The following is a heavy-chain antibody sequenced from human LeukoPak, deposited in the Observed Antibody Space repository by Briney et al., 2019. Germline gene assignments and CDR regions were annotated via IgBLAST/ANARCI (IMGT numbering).Heavy chain of an antibody. CDR1: GFTFSSYG. Sequence: GGSLRLSCAASGFTFSSYGMHWVRQAPGKGLEWVAVISYDGSNKYYADSVKGRFTISRDNSKNTLYLQMNSLRAEDTAVYYCAKDWGVYYYDSSGYPDCWGQGTPVTVSS. CDR3: AKDWGVYYYDSSGYPDC. V-gene: IGHV3-30*18. CDR2: ISYDGSNK. J-gene: IGHJ4*02. D-gene: IGHD3-22*01.